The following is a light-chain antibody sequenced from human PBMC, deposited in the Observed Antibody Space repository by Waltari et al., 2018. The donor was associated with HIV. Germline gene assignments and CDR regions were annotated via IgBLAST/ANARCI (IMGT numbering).Light chain of an antibody. CDR2: RAS. CDR3: QQYYSTPT. Sequence: EIILTQSPETLSVSLGGRAAIHCKSAERVLSSSNNVDYFAWSQHKPGHPPKLLFSRASTRASGVPARFTASGSRTDFTLTIDDLRADDVGFYFCQQYYSTPTFGRGTQL. CDR1: ERVLSSSNNVDY. J-gene: IGKJ5*01. V-gene: IGKV4-1*01.